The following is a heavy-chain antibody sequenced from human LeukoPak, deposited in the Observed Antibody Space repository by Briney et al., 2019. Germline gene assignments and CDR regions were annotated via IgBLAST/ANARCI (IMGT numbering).Heavy chain of an antibody. D-gene: IGHD6-19*01. J-gene: IGHJ4*02. CDR3: ARIPYSSGWYGAGGVHYYFDY. Sequence: SETLSLTCTVSGGSISSYYWSWIRQPPGKGLEGLGYIYYSGSTNYNPSLKSRVTISVDTSKNQFSLKLSSVTAADTAVYYCARIPYSSGWYGAGGVHYYFDYWGQGTLVTVSS. CDR1: GGSISSYY. CDR2: IYYSGST. V-gene: IGHV4-59*01.